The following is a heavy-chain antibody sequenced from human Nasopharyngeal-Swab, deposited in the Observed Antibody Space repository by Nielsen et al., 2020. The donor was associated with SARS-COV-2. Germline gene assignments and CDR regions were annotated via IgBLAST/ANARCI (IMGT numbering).Heavy chain of an antibody. CDR3: ARPLSRDSTWTTEANWFDP. CDR1: GFTFSSFG. D-gene: IGHD6-13*01. V-gene: IGHV3-23*01. Sequence: GESLKISCAASGFTFSSFGMHWVRQAPGKGLEWVSTIDAGGGNTWYADSVKGRFTISRDNSENTVYLQMNSLRAEDTALYHCARPLSRDSTWTTEANWFDPWGQGTLVTVSS. CDR2: IDAGGGNT. J-gene: IGHJ5*02.